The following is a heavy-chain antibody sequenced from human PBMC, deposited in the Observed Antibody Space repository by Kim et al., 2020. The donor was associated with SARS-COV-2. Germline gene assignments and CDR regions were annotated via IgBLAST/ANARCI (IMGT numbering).Heavy chain of an antibody. CDR3: ARSYSGYHDAFDI. V-gene: IGHV4-31*03. Sequence: SETLSLTCTVSGGSISSGGYYWSWIRQHPGKGLEWIGYIYYSGSTYYNPSLKSRVTISVDTSKNQFSLKLSSVTAADTAVYYCARSYSGYHDAFDIWGQGTMVTVSS. CDR2: IYYSGST. D-gene: IGHD3-22*01. J-gene: IGHJ3*02. CDR1: GGSISSGGYY.